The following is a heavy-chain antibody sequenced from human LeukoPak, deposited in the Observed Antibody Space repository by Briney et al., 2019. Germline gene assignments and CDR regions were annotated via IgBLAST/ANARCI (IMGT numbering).Heavy chain of an antibody. CDR1: GFTFSTYA. CDR2: ISGSGGGT. D-gene: IGHD1-26*01. V-gene: IGHV3-23*01. Sequence: GGSLRLSCAASGFTFSTYAMSWVRQAAGKGLEWVSLISGSGGGTYYADSVKGRFTISRDNSKNTLYLQLNSLRVEDTAVYYCAKVGAFYYYYGMDVWGQGTTVTVSS. CDR3: AKVGAFYYYYGMDV. J-gene: IGHJ6*02.